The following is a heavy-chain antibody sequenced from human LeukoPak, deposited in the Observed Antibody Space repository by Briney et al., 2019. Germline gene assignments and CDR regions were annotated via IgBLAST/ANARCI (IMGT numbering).Heavy chain of an antibody. CDR3: ARTYFDLTYYYYYMDV. CDR2: IYHSGST. CDR1: GYSISSGNY. J-gene: IGHJ6*03. D-gene: IGHD3-9*01. Sequence: SETLSLTCSVSGYSISSGNYWGWIRLPPGKGLQWIGSIYHSGSTNYNPSLKSRVTISVDTSKNQFSLKLSSVTAADTAVYYCARTYFDLTYYYYYMDVWGKGTTVTISS. V-gene: IGHV4-38-2*01.